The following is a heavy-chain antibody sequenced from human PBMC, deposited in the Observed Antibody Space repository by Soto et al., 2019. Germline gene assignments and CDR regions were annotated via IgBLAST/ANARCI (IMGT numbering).Heavy chain of an antibody. D-gene: IGHD2-15*01. CDR2: IIPIFGTA. CDR3: ARGESRVVVAAGYFQH. Sequence: QVQLVQSGAEVKKPWSSVKVSCKASGGTFSSYAISWVRQAPGQGLEWMGGIIPIFGTANSAQKFQGRVTITADESTSTADMELSSLRSEDTDVYYWARGESRVVVAAGYFQHWGQGTLVTVSS. V-gene: IGHV1-69*01. J-gene: IGHJ1*01. CDR1: GGTFSSYA.